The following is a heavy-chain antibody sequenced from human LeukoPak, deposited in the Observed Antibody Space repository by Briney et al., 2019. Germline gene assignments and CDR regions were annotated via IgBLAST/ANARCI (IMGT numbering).Heavy chain of an antibody. CDR2: ISYDGSKI. CDR3: ARDSITMTPFDP. Sequence: TGGSLRFSCAASGFTFSRYAMHWVRQAPDTGLDWLAVISYDGSKIFYADSVKGRFTISRDNAKNSLYLQMNSLRAEDTAVYYCARDSITMTPFDPWGQGTLVTVSS. V-gene: IGHV3-30*04. J-gene: IGHJ5*02. D-gene: IGHD3-22*01. CDR1: GFTFSRYA.